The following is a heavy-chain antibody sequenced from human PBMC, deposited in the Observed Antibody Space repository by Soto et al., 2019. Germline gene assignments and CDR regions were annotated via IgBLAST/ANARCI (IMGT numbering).Heavy chain of an antibody. V-gene: IGHV1-8*01. CDR3: AREKTSYGMDV. J-gene: IGHJ6*02. Sequence: QVQLVQSGAEVKKPGASVKVSCKASGYTFTSYDINWVRQATGQGLEWMGWMNPNSGNTGYAQKFQGRVTXXXNXXXXXXXXXLXXLRSEDTAVXYCAREKTSYGMDVWGQGTTVTVSS. CDR2: MNPNSGNT. CDR1: GYTFTSYD.